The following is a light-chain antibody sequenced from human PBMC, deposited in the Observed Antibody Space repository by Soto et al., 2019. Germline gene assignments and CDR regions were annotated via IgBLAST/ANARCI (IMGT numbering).Light chain of an antibody. CDR3: QQHESYPRT. J-gene: IGKJ1*01. Sequence: DIQMTQSPSTLSASVGDRVTITCRASQSINTWLAWYQQKPGRAPRLLSYTASSLESGVPSRFSGSGSGTEFTLTSISLQADDFATYYCQQHESYPRTFGQGTKGEIK. CDR2: TAS. CDR1: QSINTW. V-gene: IGKV1-5*03.